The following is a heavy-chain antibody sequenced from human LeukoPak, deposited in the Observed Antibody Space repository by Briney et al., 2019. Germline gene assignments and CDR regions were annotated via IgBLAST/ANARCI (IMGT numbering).Heavy chain of an antibody. CDR2: ISYDGSNK. D-gene: IGHD4-17*01. CDR1: GFTFSSYA. Sequence: GGSLRLSCAASGFTFSSYAMHWVRQAPGKGLEWVAVISYDGSNKYYADSVKGRFTISRDNSKNTLYLQMNSLRAEDTAVYYCASDIYGDYDYWGQGTLVTVPS. CDR3: ASDIYGDYDY. J-gene: IGHJ4*02. V-gene: IGHV3-30-3*01.